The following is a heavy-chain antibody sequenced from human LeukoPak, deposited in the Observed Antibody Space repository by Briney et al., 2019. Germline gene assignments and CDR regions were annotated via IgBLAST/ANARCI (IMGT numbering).Heavy chain of an antibody. D-gene: IGHD1-26*01. CDR1: GYNFTDYY. CDR2: INPKSGGT. Sequence: GASVKVSCKASGYNFTDYYIHWVRQAPGQGHEWMGWINPKSGGTNYAQKFRGRVTMTRDTSISTAYMELSGLRSDDTAVYYCARDSGLGPTWHPFDHWGQGTPVTVSS. V-gene: IGHV1-2*02. J-gene: IGHJ4*02. CDR3: ARDSGLGPTWHPFDH.